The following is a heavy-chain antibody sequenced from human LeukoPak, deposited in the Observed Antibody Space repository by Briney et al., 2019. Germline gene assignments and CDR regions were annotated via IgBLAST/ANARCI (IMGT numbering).Heavy chain of an antibody. V-gene: IGHV3-21*01. CDR2: ISSSSSYI. Sequence: GGSLRLSCAASGITFSSYSMNWVRQAPGKGLEWVSSISSSSSYIYYADSVKGRFTISRDNAKNSLYLQMNSLRAEDTAVYYCARDSVPVVVAVTTPYFDYWGQGTLVTVSS. D-gene: IGHD2-15*01. CDR1: GITFSSYS. J-gene: IGHJ4*02. CDR3: ARDSVPVVVAVTTPYFDY.